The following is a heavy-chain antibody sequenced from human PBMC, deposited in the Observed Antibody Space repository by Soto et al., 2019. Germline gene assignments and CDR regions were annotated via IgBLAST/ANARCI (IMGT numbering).Heavy chain of an antibody. D-gene: IGHD4-4*01. CDR1: GFTFSSYS. V-gene: IGHV3-48*02. J-gene: IGHJ6*02. CDR2: ISSSSSTI. CDR3: ARVGMTTVTHASQISHYYYGMDV. Sequence: EVQLVESGGGLVQPGGSLRLSCAASGFTFSSYSMNWVRQAPGKGLEWVSYISSSSSTIYYADSVKGRFTISRDNAKNSXXLXMXXLRDEDTAVYYCARVGMTTVTHASQISHYYYGMDVWGQGTTVTVSS.